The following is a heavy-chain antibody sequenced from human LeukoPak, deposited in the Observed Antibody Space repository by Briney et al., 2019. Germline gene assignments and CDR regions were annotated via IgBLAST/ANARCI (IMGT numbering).Heavy chain of an antibody. CDR3: ARDPQASGWSFDY. CDR1: RFTFSTYS. J-gene: IGHJ4*02. V-gene: IGHV3-21*01. CDR2: ISSSSTYI. Sequence: PGGSLRLPCAASRFTFSTYSMNWVRQAPGKGLEWVSSISSSSTYIYYADSLKGRFTISRDNAKKSLYLQMNSLRVEDTAVYYCARDPQASGWSFDYWGQGTLVTVSS. D-gene: IGHD6-19*01.